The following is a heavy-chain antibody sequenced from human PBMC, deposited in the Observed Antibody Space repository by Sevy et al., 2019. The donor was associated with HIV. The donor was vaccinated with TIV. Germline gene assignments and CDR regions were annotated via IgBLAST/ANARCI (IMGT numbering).Heavy chain of an antibody. J-gene: IGHJ4*02. Sequence: SETLSLTCAVSGYSISSGFYWGWIRQPPGKGLEWIGSVYHSGITYYNPSLKSRVTISVDTSKNQFSLKLRSVTAADTAVYYCARMLTTLILYWGQGTLVTVSS. CDR3: ARMLTTLILY. V-gene: IGHV4-38-2*01. CDR2: VYHSGIT. D-gene: IGHD4-17*01. CDR1: GYSISSGFY.